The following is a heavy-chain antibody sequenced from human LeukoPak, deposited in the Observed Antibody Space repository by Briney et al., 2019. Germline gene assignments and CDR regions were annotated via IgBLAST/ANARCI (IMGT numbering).Heavy chain of an antibody. CDR3: ASSPYYYGSGRSPPTY. J-gene: IGHJ4*02. V-gene: IGHV4-59*08. CDR2: IYYSGST. CDR1: GGSISSYY. Sequence: SETLSLTCTVSGGSISSYYWSWIRQPPGKGLEWIGYIYYSGSTNYNPSLKSRVTISVDTSKNQFSLKLSSVTAADTAVYYCASSPYYYGSGRSPPTYWGQGTLVTVSS. D-gene: IGHD3-10*01.